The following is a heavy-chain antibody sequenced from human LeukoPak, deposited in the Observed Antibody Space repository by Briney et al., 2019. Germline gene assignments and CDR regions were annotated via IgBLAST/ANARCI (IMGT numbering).Heavy chain of an antibody. D-gene: IGHD3-10*01. Sequence: SETLPLTCTVSGGSISSYYWSWIRQPPGKGLEWIGSIYYSGSTYYNPSLKSRVTISVDKSKNQFSLKLSSVTAADTAVYYCARDYYGSTRWFDPWGQGTLVTVSS. J-gene: IGHJ5*02. V-gene: IGHV4-39*07. CDR1: GGSISSYY. CDR3: ARDYYGSTRWFDP. CDR2: IYYSGST.